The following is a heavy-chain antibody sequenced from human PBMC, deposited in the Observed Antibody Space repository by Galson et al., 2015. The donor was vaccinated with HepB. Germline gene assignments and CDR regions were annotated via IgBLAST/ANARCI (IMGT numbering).Heavy chain of an antibody. CDR3: ASEHSNYGSGQSAFDI. CDR1: GFTVSSNY. V-gene: IGHV3-53*04. Sequence: SLRLSCAASGFTVSSNYMSWVRQAPGKGLEWVSVIYSGGSTYYADSVKGRFTISRHNSKNTQYLQINSLRAEDTAVYYCASEHSNYGSGQSAFDIWCQGTMVTVSS. J-gene: IGHJ3*02. CDR2: IYSGGST. D-gene: IGHD3-10*01.